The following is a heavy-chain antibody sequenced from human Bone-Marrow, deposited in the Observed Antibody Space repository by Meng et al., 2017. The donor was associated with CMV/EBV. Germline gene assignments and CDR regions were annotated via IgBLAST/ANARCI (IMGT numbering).Heavy chain of an antibody. V-gene: IGHV4-34*01. D-gene: IGHD3-22*01. CDR1: GGSLSGYY. Sequence: SETLSLTCAVYGGSLSGYYWSWIRQPPGKGLEWIGEINHSGSTNYNPSLKSRVTISVDTSKNQFSLKLSPVTAADTAVYYCARSPNYYDSSGYSSTQAFDYWGQGTRVTGSS. CDR2: INHSGST. CDR3: ARSPNYYDSSGYSSTQAFDY. J-gene: IGHJ4*02.